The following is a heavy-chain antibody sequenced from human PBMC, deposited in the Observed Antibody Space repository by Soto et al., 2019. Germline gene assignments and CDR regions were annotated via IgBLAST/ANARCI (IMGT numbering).Heavy chain of an antibody. V-gene: IGHV4-31*03. Sequence: QVQLQESGPGLVKPSQTLSLTCTVSGGSISSGGYYWSWIRQHPGKGLEWIGYIYYSGSTYYNPSLKRRVTISVDTSKNQFSMKLTSVTAAETAVYYCARNYGSGRYYFDYWGQGTLVTVSS. CDR1: GGSISSGGYY. CDR3: ARNYGSGRYYFDY. D-gene: IGHD3-10*01. J-gene: IGHJ4*02. CDR2: IYYSGST.